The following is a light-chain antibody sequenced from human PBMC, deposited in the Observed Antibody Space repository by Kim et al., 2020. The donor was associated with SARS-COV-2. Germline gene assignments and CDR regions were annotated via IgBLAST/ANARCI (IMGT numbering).Light chain of an antibody. CDR3: NCRDSSGNHLV. CDR2: GEN. CDR1: SLRNYY. J-gene: IGLJ2*01. Sequence: AWGKTIRITCQGDSLRNYYASWYQQKPGQAPVFVIYGENNRPSGIPDRFSGSFSGNTASLTITGAQAEDEADYYCNCRDSSGNHLVFGGGTQLTVL. V-gene: IGLV3-19*01.